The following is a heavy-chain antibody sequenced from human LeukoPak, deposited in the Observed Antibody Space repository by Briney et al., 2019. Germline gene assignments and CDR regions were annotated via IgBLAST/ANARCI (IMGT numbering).Heavy chain of an antibody. J-gene: IGHJ5*02. CDR2: IYHRGST. CDR1: GYSISSGYY. CDR3: ARERHYYDSSGHYNNWFDP. D-gene: IGHD3-22*01. Sequence: SETLSLTCTVSGYSISSGYYWGWIRQPPGKGLEGIGSIYHRGSTYYNPSLKRRVTMSVDTSKNQFSLKLSSVTAADTAVYYCARERHYYDSSGHYNNWFDPWGQGTVVTVSS. V-gene: IGHV4-38-2*02.